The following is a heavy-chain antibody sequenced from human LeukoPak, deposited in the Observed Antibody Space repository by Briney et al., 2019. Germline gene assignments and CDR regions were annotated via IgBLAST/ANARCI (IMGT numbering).Heavy chain of an antibody. Sequence: GGSLRHSCTASGFTFSSYAMNWVRQAPGKGLEWVSGISGSGGSTYYADSVKGRFTISRDKSKNTLYLQMNSLRAEDTAVYYCAKLGLRYFDWPYYWGQGTLVTVSS. V-gene: IGHV3-23*01. CDR3: AKLGLRYFDWPYY. J-gene: IGHJ4*02. D-gene: IGHD3-9*01. CDR1: GFTFSSYA. CDR2: ISGSGGST.